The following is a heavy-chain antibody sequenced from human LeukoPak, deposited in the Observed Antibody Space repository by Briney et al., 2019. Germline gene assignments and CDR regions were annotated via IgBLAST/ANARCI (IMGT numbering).Heavy chain of an antibody. CDR3: AMSGYSYGPIDY. D-gene: IGHD5-18*01. Sequence: SETLSLTCIVSGGSISSYYWSWIRQPPGKGLEWIGYIYYSGSTNYNPSLKSRVTISVDTSKNQFSLKLSSVTAADTAVYYCAMSGYSYGPIDYWGQGTLVTVSS. J-gene: IGHJ4*02. CDR2: IYYSGST. V-gene: IGHV4-59*08. CDR1: GGSISSYY.